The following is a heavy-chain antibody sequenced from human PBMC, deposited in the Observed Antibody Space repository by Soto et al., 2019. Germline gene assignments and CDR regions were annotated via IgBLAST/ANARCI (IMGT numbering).Heavy chain of an antibody. D-gene: IGHD6-19*01. Sequence: GGSLRLSCTASGFTFSNAWMSWVRQAPGKGLEWVGRIKSKSDGGTTDYAAPVKGRFTISRDDSKNTLYLQMNSLKTEDTAVYYCTTDPAVAGALDIWGQGTMVTVSS. V-gene: IGHV3-15*01. CDR3: TTDPAVAGALDI. CDR1: GFTFSNAW. CDR2: IKSKSDGGTT. J-gene: IGHJ3*02.